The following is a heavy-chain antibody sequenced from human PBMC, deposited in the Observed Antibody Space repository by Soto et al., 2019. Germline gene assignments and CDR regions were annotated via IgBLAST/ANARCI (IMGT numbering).Heavy chain of an antibody. J-gene: IGHJ3*02. Sequence: QLHLVQSGAVVKKPGASVTVSCSASGYPVTAYYMHWVRQAPGRGLEWMGGINPATGAAKYTQTFPGRGTMARDTSTSTVFLELSGLTSEETAVFYWARGGGVGVAGSAAFDMWGQGTLVTVSS. CDR3: ARGGGVGVAGSAAFDM. CDR2: INPATGAA. D-gene: IGHD3-3*01. CDR1: GYPVTAYY. V-gene: IGHV1-2*02.